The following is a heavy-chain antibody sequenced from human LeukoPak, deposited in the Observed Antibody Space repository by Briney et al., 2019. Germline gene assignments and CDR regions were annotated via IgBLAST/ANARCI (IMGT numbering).Heavy chain of an antibody. CDR3: AKERRGYSYGTYDY. CDR1: GFTFRSYA. V-gene: IGHV3-23*01. D-gene: IGHD5-18*01. J-gene: IGHJ4*02. Sequence: PGVSLRLSCAASGFTFRSYAMSWVRQAPGKGLEWVSAISGSGGSTYYADSVKGRFTISRDNSKNTLYLQMNSLRAEDTAVYYCAKERRGYSYGTYDYWGQGTLVTVSS. CDR2: ISGSGGST.